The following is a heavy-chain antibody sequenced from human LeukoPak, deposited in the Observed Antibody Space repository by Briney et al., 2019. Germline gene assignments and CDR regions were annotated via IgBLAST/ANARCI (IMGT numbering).Heavy chain of an antibody. CDR1: GGSFSGYY. D-gene: IGHD3-10*01. CDR2: INHSGST. V-gene: IGHV4-34*01. Sequence: ETLSLTCAVYGGSFSGYYWSWIRQPPGKGLEWIGEINHSGSTNYNPSLKSRVTISVDTFKNQFSLKLSSVTAADTAVYYCARGVRNMVRGVDFDYWGQGTLVTVSS. J-gene: IGHJ4*02. CDR3: ARGVRNMVRGVDFDY.